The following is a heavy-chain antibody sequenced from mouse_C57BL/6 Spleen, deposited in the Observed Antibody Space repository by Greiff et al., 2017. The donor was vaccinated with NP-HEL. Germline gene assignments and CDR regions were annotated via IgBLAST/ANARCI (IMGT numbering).Heavy chain of an antibody. CDR2: IYPGSGST. D-gene: IGHD2-2*01. CDR3: ASMVTTRGYAMDY. CDR1: GYTFTSYW. J-gene: IGHJ4*01. Sequence: QVQLQQSGAELVKPGASVKMSCKASGYTFTSYWITWVKQRPGQGLEWIGDIYPGSGSTNYNEKFKSKATLTVDTSSSTAYMQLSSLTSEDSAVYYCASMVTTRGYAMDYWGQGTSVTVSS. V-gene: IGHV1-55*01.